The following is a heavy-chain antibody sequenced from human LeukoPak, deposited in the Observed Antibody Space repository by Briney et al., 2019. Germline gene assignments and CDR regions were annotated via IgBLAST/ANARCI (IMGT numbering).Heavy chain of an antibody. CDR1: GFTFSSYA. CDR3: ASCYTAMAGSPYYYGMDV. Sequence: GGSLRLSCAASGFTFSSYAMSWVRQAPGKGLEWVSAISGSGGSTYYADSVKGRFTISRDNSKNTLYLQMNSLRAEDTAVYYCASCYTAMAGSPYYYGMDVWGQGTTVTVSS. V-gene: IGHV3-23*01. CDR2: ISGSGGST. D-gene: IGHD5-18*01. J-gene: IGHJ6*02.